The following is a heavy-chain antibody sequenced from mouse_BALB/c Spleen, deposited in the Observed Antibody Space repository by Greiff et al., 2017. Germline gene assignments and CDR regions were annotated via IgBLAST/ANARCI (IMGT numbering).Heavy chain of an antibody. CDR3: ARTGDWYFDV. J-gene: IGHJ1*01. CDR2: ISNGGGST. V-gene: IGHV5-12-2*01. CDR1: GFTFSSYT. Sequence: EVQVVESGGGLVQPGGSLKLSCAASGFTFSSYTMSWVRQTPEKRLEWVAYISNGGGSTYYPDTVKGRFTISRDNAKNTLYLQMSSLKSEDTAMYCCARTGDWYFDVWGAGTTVTVSS.